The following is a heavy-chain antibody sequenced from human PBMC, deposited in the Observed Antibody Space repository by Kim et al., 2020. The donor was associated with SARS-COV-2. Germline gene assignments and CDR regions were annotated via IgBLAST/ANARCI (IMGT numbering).Heavy chain of an antibody. V-gene: IGHV3-74*01. CDR1: GFTFSSYW. J-gene: IGHJ5*02. CDR3: ARGSFQQGFDT. CDR2: IKSDGSDT. Sequence: GGSLRLSCEASGFTFSSYWMNWVRQGPGKGLVWVSRIKSDGSDTHYADAVKGRFTISRDNAKNTLHLQLNILGVEDTAIYYCARGSFQQGFDTWGQGTLVTVSS. D-gene: IGHD6-13*01.